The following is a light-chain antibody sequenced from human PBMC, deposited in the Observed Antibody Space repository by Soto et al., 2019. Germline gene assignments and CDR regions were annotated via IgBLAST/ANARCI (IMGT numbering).Light chain of an antibody. CDR3: PQYYSPPRT. V-gene: IGKV4-1*01. Sequence: DIVMTQSPDFLAVSLGERATINCKSSQSVLYSSNNKNYLAWYQQKPGQPPKLLINWASSRDSGVPDRFSGSGSGTDFTLTISSLQAEDVGIYYCPQYYSPPRTFCQGTRVEI. CDR2: WAS. CDR1: QSVLYSSNNKNY. J-gene: IGKJ1*01.